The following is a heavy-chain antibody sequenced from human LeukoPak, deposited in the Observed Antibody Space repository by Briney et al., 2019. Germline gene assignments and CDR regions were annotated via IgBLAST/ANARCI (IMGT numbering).Heavy chain of an antibody. J-gene: IGHJ4*02. D-gene: IGHD6-13*01. Sequence: KTSETLSLTCTVSGGSISSGSYYWSWIRQPAGKGLEWIGRIYTSGSTNYNPSLKSRVTISVDTSKNQFSLKLSSVTAADTAVYYCARSYIAAAGPFDYWGQGTLVTVSS. CDR3: ARSYIAAAGPFDY. CDR2: IYTSGST. V-gene: IGHV4-61*02. CDR1: GGSISSGSYY.